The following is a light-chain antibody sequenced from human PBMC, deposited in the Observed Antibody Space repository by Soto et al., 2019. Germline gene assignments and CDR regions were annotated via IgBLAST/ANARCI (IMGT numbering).Light chain of an antibody. CDR2: DDY. Sequence: SYELTQLPSVSVAPGQTARITCGGKNIGTNSVHWYQQKPGQAPVLVAYDDYDRHSWMPERFAGCKSGNTATLTISTVEAGDEADYCCQVWDNPIARVVFGGGSNVTVL. CDR3: QVWDNPIARVV. J-gene: IGLJ3*02. CDR1: NIGTNS. V-gene: IGLV3-21*02.